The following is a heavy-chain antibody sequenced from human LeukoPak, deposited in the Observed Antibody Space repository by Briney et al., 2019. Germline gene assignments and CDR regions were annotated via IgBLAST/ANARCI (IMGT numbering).Heavy chain of an antibody. CDR3: AKEYLIWFGDFDAFDI. J-gene: IGHJ3*02. CDR1: GFTFSTYG. V-gene: IGHV3-30*18. Sequence: GGSLRLSCAASGFTFSTYGMHWVRQAPGKGLEWVAVISYDVSNKYYADSVKGGFTISRDNSKNTLYLQMNSLRAEDTAVYYCAKEYLIWFGDFDAFDIWGQGTMVTVSS. D-gene: IGHD3-10*01. CDR2: ISYDVSNK.